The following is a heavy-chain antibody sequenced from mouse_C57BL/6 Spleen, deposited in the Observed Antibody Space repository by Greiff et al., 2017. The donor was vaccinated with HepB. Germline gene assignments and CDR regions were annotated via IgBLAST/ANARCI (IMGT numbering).Heavy chain of an antibody. V-gene: IGHV1-64*01. CDR2: IHPNSGST. CDR3: ARPPQLVYYAMDY. CDR1: GYTFTSYW. Sequence: QVQLQQSGAELVKPGASVKLSCKASGYTFTSYWMHWVKQRPGQGLEWIGMIHPNSGSTNYNEKFKSKATLTVDKSSSTAYMQLSSLTSEDSAVYYCARPPQLVYYAMDYWGQGTSVTVSS. J-gene: IGHJ4*01. D-gene: IGHD4-1*02.